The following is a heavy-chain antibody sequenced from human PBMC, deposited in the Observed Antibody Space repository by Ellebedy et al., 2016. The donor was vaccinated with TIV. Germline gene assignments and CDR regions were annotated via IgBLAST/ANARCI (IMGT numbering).Heavy chain of an antibody. D-gene: IGHD6-6*01. CDR1: GYTFTSCG. J-gene: IGHJ6*02. CDR3: ARRMAARRVGTPYYGMDV. Sequence: AASVKVSCKDSGYTFTSCGISWVRQAPGQGLEWMGWISAYNGNTNYAQKFQGRVTMNIDTFTGTGYMELRNLRSDVTAVYYCARRMAARRVGTPYYGMDVWGQGTTVTVSS. V-gene: IGHV1-18*01. CDR2: ISAYNGNT.